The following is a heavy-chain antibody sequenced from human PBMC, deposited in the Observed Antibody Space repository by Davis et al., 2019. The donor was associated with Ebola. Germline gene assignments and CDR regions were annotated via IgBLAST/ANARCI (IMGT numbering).Heavy chain of an antibody. CDR1: GDSVSSNSAA. CDR2: TYYRSKWYN. CDR3: ARGGYSNSSDYNWFDP. D-gene: IGHD6-6*01. V-gene: IGHV6-1*01. Sequence: SQTLSLTCAISGDSVSSNSAAWNWIRQSPSRGLEWLGRTYYRSKWYNDYAVSVKSRITINPDTSKNQFSLQLNSVTPEDTAVYYCARGGYSNSSDYNWFDPWGQGTLVTVSS. J-gene: IGHJ5*02.